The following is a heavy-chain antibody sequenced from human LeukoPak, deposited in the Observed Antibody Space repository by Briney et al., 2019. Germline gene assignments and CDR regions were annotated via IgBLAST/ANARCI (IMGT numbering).Heavy chain of an antibody. Sequence: GGSLRLSCAASGFTFSSYAMSWVRQAPGKGLEWVSAISGSGGSTYCADSVKGRFTISRDNSKNTLYLQMNSLRAEDTAVYYCAKEGYCGGDCYREFDYWGQGTLVTVSS. CDR1: GFTFSSYA. CDR3: AKEGYCGGDCYREFDY. J-gene: IGHJ4*02. CDR2: ISGSGGST. D-gene: IGHD2-21*02. V-gene: IGHV3-23*01.